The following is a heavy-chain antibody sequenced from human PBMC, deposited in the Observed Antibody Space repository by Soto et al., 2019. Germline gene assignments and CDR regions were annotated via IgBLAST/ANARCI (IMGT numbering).Heavy chain of an antibody. CDR3: ARKATAMGPPYYYYYYGMDV. CDR2: IYYSGST. V-gene: IGHV4-31*03. J-gene: IGHJ6*02. CDR1: GGSISSGGYY. D-gene: IGHD5-18*01. Sequence: SETLSLTCTVSGGSISSGGYYWSWIRQHPGKGLEWIGYIYYSGSTYYNPSLKSRVTISVDTSKNQCSLKLSSVTAADTAVYYCARKATAMGPPYYYYYYGMDVWGQGTTVTVSS.